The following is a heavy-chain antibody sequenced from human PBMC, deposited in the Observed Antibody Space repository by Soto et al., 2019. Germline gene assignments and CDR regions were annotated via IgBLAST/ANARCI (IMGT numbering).Heavy chain of an antibody. CDR2: IYYSGNT. Sequence: SETLSLTCTVSGGSTSSDNYWSWIRQPPGKGLEWIGHIYYSGNTDYNPSLKSRLAISIDTSKNQFSLKLSSVTAADTAVYFCAREGGESSDGLYYFDSWGQGSLVTVSP. J-gene: IGHJ4*02. V-gene: IGHV4-30-4*01. D-gene: IGHD3-16*01. CDR1: GGSTSSDNY. CDR3: AREGGESSDGLYYFDS.